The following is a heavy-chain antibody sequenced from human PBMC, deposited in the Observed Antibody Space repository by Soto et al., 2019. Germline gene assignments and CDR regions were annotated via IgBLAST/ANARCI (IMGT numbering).Heavy chain of an antibody. CDR1: GGSFSGYY. D-gene: IGHD6-13*01. V-gene: IGHV4-34*01. J-gene: IGHJ4*02. Sequence: SETLSLTCAVYGGSFSGYYWSWIRQPPGKGLEWIGEINHSGSTNYNPSLKSRVTISVDTSKNQFSLKLSSVTAADTAVYYCARGGWGYTYFDYWGQGTLVTVSS. CDR3: ARGGWGYTYFDY. CDR2: INHSGST.